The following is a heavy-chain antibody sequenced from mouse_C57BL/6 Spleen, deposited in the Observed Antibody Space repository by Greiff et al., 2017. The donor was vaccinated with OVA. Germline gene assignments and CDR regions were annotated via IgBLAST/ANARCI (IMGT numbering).Heavy chain of an antibody. CDR2: IDPSDSYT. Sequence: QVQLQQPGAELVRPGTSVKLSCKASGYTFTSYWMHWVKQRPGQGLEWIGVIDPSDSYTNYNPKFKGKATLTVDTSSSTAYMQLSRLTSEDSAVYYCARSGYSNYAWFAYWGQGTLVTVSA. CDR3: ARSGYSNYAWFAY. CDR1: GYTFTSYW. J-gene: IGHJ3*01. V-gene: IGHV1-59*01. D-gene: IGHD2-5*01.